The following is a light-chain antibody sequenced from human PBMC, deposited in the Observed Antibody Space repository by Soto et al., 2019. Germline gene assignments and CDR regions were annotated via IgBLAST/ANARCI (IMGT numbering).Light chain of an antibody. CDR1: QVVDSKS. J-gene: IGKJ1*01. CDR3: QWYGASPPWK. Sequence: EIVLTQAPGTLSLSPGDRATLFCRVSQVVDSKSVAWYQPTLGQALRLLIYGTTTMAAGIPDKFSGRGSGTDFTLNISRRGSEDSAVFYWQWYGASPPWKVGQGTKVDIK. V-gene: IGKV3-20*01. CDR2: GTT.